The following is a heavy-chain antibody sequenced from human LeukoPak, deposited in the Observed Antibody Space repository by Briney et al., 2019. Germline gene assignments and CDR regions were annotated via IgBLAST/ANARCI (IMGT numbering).Heavy chain of an antibody. CDR1: GGSISGYY. D-gene: IGHD7-27*01. CDR2: IYHSGST. V-gene: IGHV4-38-2*02. Sequence: SETLSLTCTVSGGSISGYYWSWIRQPPGKGLEWIGTIYHSGSTYYNPSLKSRITISVDTSKNQFSLKLSSVTAADTAVYYCARARRSWGTFDIWGQGSMVTVSS. CDR3: ARARRSWGTFDI. J-gene: IGHJ3*02.